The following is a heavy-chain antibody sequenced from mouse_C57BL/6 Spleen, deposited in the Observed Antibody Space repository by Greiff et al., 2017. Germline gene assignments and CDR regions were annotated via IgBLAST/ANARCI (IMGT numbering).Heavy chain of an antibody. CDR2: IHPNSGST. CDR1: GYTFTSYW. CDR3: ARERAYYGSSWGFDY. D-gene: IGHD1-1*01. J-gene: IGHJ2*01. V-gene: IGHV1-64*01. Sequence: QVQLQQPGAELVKPGASVKLSCKASGYTFTSYWMHWVKQRPGQGLEWIGMIHPNSGSTNYNEKFKSKAKLTLDKSSSTAYMQLSSLTSEDSAVYYCARERAYYGSSWGFDYWGQGTTLTVSS.